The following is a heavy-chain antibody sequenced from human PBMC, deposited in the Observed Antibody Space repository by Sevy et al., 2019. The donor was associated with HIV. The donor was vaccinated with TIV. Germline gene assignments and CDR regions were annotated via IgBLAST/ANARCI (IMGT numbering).Heavy chain of an antibody. Sequence: GGSLRLSCAASGFTFSDYYMSWIRQAPGKGLEWVSYISSSGSTIYYAASVKGRFTISRDNGRKSLYLQMNSLRAEDTAVYYCARVGDTAMVTGPSYYYYGMDVWGQGTTVTVSS. J-gene: IGHJ6*02. CDR2: ISSSGSTI. CDR3: ARVGDTAMVTGPSYYYYGMDV. D-gene: IGHD5-18*01. CDR1: GFTFSDYY. V-gene: IGHV3-11*01.